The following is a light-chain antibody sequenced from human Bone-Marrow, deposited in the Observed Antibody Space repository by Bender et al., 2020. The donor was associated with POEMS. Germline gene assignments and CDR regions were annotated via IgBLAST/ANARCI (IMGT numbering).Light chain of an antibody. CDR2: DDR. CDR3: QVWDSGSDHFV. V-gene: IGLV3-21*03. CDR1: DIRGKS. J-gene: IGLJ1*01. Sequence: SLVLTQPPSVSVAPRKTARITCGGSDIRGKSVHWYQQKPGQAPVLVVYDDRDRPSGIPERFSGSNSGSTSTLTISRVEVADEADYYCQVWDSGSDHFVFGSGTKVTVL.